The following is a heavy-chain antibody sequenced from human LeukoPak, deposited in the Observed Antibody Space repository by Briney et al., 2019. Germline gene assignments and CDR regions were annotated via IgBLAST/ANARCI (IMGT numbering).Heavy chain of an antibody. CDR3: ARRGTIAVPVCGFDP. V-gene: IGHV3-23*01. D-gene: IGHD6-19*01. Sequence: AGGTLRLSCAASRFTFSNYGMSWVRQAPGGVREWVAAISGMGGSTDYADYVKSRFTISRDNAKNSIHLQKNRLRTEDTAVYYCARRGTIAVPVCGFDPYGQGTLLIVSS. CDR2: ISGMGGST. CDR1: RFTFSNYG. J-gene: IGHJ5*02.